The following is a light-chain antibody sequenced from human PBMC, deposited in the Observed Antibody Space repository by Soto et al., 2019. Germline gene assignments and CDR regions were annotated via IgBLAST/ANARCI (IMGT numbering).Light chain of an antibody. V-gene: IGLV1-47*01. Sequence: QSVLTQPPSASGTPGQGVRISCSGSNSNIGSNYVYWYQQFPGTASKLLISRDNQRPSGVPDRFSGSKSGTSASLAVSGLRSEDEADYYCSSFSTSDTLEVFGSGTKVTVL. CDR2: RDN. J-gene: IGLJ1*01. CDR3: SSFSTSDTLEV. CDR1: NSNIGSNY.